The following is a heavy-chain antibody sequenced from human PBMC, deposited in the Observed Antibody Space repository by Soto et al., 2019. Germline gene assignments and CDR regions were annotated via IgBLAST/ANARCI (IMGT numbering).Heavy chain of an antibody. D-gene: IGHD4-17*01. Sequence: QVQLVESGGGVVQPGRSLRLSCAASGFTFSSYGMHWVRQAPGKGLEWVAVIWYDGSNKYYADSVKGRFTISRDNSKNTLDLQMNSLRAEDTAVYYCTKDTTTVVTPDAFDIWGQGTMVTVSS. CDR2: IWYDGSNK. V-gene: IGHV3-33*06. J-gene: IGHJ3*02. CDR1: GFTFSSYG. CDR3: TKDTTTVVTPDAFDI.